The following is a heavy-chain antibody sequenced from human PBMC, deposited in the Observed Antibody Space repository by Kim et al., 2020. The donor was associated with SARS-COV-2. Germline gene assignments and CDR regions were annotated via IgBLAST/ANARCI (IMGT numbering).Heavy chain of an antibody. CDR2: ISYTGYT. D-gene: IGHD3-22*01. Sequence: SETLSLTCTVSGDSVTTTNNYWGWIRQPPGKRMEWIGYISYTGYTHYNPSLKSRVTIAIETSKNQLSLEVTSVTAADTAVYYCARLAWLLRYNWFDPWGQGTLVTVSS. CDR3: ARLAWLLRYNWFDP. CDR1: GDSVTTTNNY. V-gene: IGHV4-61*01. J-gene: IGHJ5*02.